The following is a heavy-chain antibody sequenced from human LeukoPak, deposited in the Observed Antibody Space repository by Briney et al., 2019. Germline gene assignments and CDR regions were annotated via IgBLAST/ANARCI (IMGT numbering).Heavy chain of an antibody. CDR1: GHTFSDHY. D-gene: IGHD4-17*01. Sequence: ASVRVSCKASGHTFSDHYIQWVRQAPGQGFDWLGWINPNSGGTDYARKFRGRVTMTRDMSLSTAYMELTRLTYDDTAVYYCARGALDPETVTNYLEYWAQGTLVTVSS. V-gene: IGHV1-2*02. CDR2: INPNSGGT. J-gene: IGHJ4*02. CDR3: ARGALDPETVTNYLEY.